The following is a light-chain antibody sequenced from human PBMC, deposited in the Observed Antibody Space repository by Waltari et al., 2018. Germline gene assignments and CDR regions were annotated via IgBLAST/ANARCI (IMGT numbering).Light chain of an antibody. CDR3: QQSYSTHRT. Sequence: DIQMTQSPSSLSVSVGDRVTITCRASQSISSYLNWYQQKPGKAPKLLIYAASSLQSGVPSRFSCSGSGTDFTLTISSLQPEDFATYYCQQSYSTHRTFGQVNKVEIK. J-gene: IGKJ1*01. CDR2: AAS. CDR1: QSISSY. V-gene: IGKV1-39*01.